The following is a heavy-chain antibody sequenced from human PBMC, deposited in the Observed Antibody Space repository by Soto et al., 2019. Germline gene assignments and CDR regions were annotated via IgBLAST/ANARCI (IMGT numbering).Heavy chain of an antibody. CDR1: GFTFSSYG. CDR2: ISYDGSNK. CDR3: AKDRRDYDFWSGFDY. D-gene: IGHD3-3*01. Sequence: GGSLRLSCAASGFTFSSYGMHWVRQAPGKGLEWVAVISYDGSNKYYADSVKGRFTISRDNSKNTLYLQMNSLRAEDTAVYYCAKDRRDYDFWSGFDYWGQGTLVTVSS. J-gene: IGHJ4*02. V-gene: IGHV3-30*18.